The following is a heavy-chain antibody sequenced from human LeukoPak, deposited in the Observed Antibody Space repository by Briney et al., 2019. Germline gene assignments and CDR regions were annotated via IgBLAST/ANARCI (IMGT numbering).Heavy chain of an antibody. CDR3: ARGKAGDCSSTSCPKGYFDY. CDR1: GGSFSGYY. V-gene: IGHV4-34*01. Sequence: PSETLSLTCAVYGGSFSGYYWSWIRQPPGKGLEWIGKINHSGSTNYNPSLKSRVTISVDTSKNQFSLKLSSVTAADTAVYYCARGKAGDCSSTSCPKGYFDYWGQGTLVTVSS. CDR2: INHSGST. D-gene: IGHD2-2*01. J-gene: IGHJ4*02.